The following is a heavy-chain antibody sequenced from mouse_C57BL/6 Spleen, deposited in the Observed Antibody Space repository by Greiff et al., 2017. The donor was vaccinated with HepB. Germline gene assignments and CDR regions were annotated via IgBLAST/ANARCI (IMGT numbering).Heavy chain of an antibody. J-gene: IGHJ2*01. CDR2: IYPGDGDT. CDR3: AREGTTEVYFDY. V-gene: IGHV1-82*01. D-gene: IGHD1-1*01. CDR1: GYAFSSSW. Sequence: VKLVESGPELVKPGASVKISCKASGYAFSSSWMNWVKQRPGKGLEWIGRIYPGDGDTNYNGKFKGKATLTADKSSRTTYMQLSSLPSEESAVYFCAREGTTEVYFDYWGQGTTLTVSS.